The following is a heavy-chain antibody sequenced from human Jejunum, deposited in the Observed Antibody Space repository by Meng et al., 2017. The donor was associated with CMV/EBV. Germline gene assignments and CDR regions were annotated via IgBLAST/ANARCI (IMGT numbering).Heavy chain of an antibody. CDR3: ARGGWGNWNFEH. Sequence: VSGASLTIPTYSWFWIRLPPGKGLEWVGLVEDGGTTRYKPSLVSRVSISVDTSKNQFSLTLNSVTAADTAIYYCARGGWGNWNFEHWGQGKLVTVSS. V-gene: IGHV4-61*01. J-gene: IGHJ4*02. CDR2: VEDGGTT. D-gene: IGHD3-16*01. CDR1: GASLTIPTYS.